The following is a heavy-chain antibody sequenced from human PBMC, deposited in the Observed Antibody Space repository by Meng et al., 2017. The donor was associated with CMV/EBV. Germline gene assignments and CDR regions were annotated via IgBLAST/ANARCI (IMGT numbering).Heavy chain of an antibody. D-gene: IGHD2-15*01. CDR3: ARGYCSGGSCYLFGYFDL. V-gene: IGHV4-38-2*02. CDR2: VNHSGST. J-gene: IGHJ2*01. Sequence: SETLSLTCTVSGYSISSGYYWSWIRQPPGKGLEWIGEVNHSGSTNYNPSLKSRVTISVDTSKNQFSLKLSSVTAADTAVYYCARGYCSGGSCYLFGYFDLWGRGTLVTVSS. CDR1: GYSISSGYY.